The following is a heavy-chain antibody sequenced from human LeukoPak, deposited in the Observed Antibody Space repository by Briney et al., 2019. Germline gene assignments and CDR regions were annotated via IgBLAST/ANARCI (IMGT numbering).Heavy chain of an antibody. CDR3: ARVTPNYYYGMDV. Sequence: SETLSLTCTVSGGSISSYYWSWVRQPPGKGLEWIGYIYYSGSTNYNPSLKSRVTISVDTSKNQFSLKLSSVTAADTAVYYCARVTPNYYYGMDVWGQGTTVTVSS. CDR2: IYYSGST. V-gene: IGHV4-59*01. CDR1: GGSISSYY. J-gene: IGHJ6*02.